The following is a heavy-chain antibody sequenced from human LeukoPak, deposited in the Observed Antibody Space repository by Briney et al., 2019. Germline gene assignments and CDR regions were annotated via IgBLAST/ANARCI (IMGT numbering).Heavy chain of an antibody. CDR3: ASQGHHGKIVGTTLSYFYMDV. CDR1: GGSFSGYY. V-gene: IGHV4-34*01. D-gene: IGHD1-26*01. CDR2: INHSGST. Sequence: PSETLSLTCAVYGGSFSGYYWSWIRQPPGKGLEWIGEINHSGSTNYNPSLKSRVTISVDASKNQFSLKLSSVTAADTAFYYCASQGHHGKIVGTTLSYFYMDVWGKGTTVTVSS. J-gene: IGHJ6*03.